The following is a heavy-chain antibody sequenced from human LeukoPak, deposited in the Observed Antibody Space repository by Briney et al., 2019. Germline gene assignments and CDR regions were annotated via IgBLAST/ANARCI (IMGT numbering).Heavy chain of an antibody. D-gene: IGHD3-9*01. CDR1: GYTFTSYG. Sequence: ASVKVSCKASGYTFTSYGISWVRQAPGQGLEWMGWINTNTGNPTYAQGFTGRFVFSLDTSVSTAYLQISSLKAEDTAVYYCASLTFHFDWFPSQSKDAFDIWGQGTMVTVSS. CDR3: ASLTFHFDWFPSQSKDAFDI. CDR2: INTNTGNP. J-gene: IGHJ3*02. V-gene: IGHV7-4-1*02.